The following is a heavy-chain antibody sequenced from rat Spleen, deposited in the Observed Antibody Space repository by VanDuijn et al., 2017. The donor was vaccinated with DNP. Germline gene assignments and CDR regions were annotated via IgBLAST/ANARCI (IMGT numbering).Heavy chain of an antibody. D-gene: IGHD1-12*02. V-gene: IGHV5-31*01. CDR2: ITGGGGTT. CDR1: GFTFNYYW. CDR3: TRVGDYHDGGDGDVLDV. J-gene: IGHJ2*01. Sequence: EVQLVESGGDLVQPGRSLKLSCVASGFTFNYYWMAWIRQVPGKGLEWIASITGGGGTTSYPDSVKGRFTISRDDARNTLSLQMNSLRSEDTATYYCTRVGDYHDGGDGDVLDVWGQGVMVTVSS.